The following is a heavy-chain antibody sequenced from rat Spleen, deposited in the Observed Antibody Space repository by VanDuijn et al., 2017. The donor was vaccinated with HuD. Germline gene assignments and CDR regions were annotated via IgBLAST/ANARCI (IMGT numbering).Heavy chain of an antibody. CDR1: GFTFSDYA. CDR2: ISTGGGNT. V-gene: IGHV5S13*01. CDR3: ARHDDNIGTTLYVMDA. D-gene: IGHD1-5*01. Sequence: EVQLVESGGGLVQPGMSLKLSCKASGFTFSDYAMAWVRQAPTKGLEWVASISTGGGNTYYRDSVKGRFTISRDNTKNTLYLQMNSLRSEDTATYCCARHDDNIGTTLYVMDAWGQGASVTVSS. J-gene: IGHJ4*01.